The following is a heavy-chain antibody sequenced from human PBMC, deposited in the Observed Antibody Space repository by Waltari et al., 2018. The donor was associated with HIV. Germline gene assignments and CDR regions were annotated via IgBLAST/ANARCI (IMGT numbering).Heavy chain of an antibody. CDR3: TVGKSSGYY. Sequence: EVQLVESGGGLVKPGGSLRLSCAASGVSFSDVWLNWVRQAPGQGLEWVGQIKSKTEGWTTDYAAPVNGRFTISRDDSKNMLFLEMNSLNTDDTASYYCTVGKSSGYYWGQGTLVTVSS. CDR2: IKSKTEGWTT. J-gene: IGHJ4*02. D-gene: IGHD3-22*01. CDR1: GVSFSDVW. V-gene: IGHV3-15*01.